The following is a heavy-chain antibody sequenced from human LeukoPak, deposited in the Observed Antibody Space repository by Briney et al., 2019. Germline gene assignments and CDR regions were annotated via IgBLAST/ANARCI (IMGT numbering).Heavy chain of an antibody. CDR3: ARGSRCSSTSCLDYYYGMDV. CDR1: GGTFSSYA. V-gene: IGHV1-69*04. J-gene: IGHJ6*02. Sequence: SVKVSCKASGGTFSSYAISWVRQAPGQGLEWMGRIIPILGKANYAQKFQGRVTITADKSTSTAYMELSSLRSEDTAVYYCARGSRCSSTSCLDYYYGMDVWGQGTTVTVSS. D-gene: IGHD2-2*01. CDR2: IIPILGKA.